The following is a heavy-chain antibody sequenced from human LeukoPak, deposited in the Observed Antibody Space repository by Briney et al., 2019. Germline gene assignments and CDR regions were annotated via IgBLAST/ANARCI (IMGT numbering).Heavy chain of an antibody. CDR2: ISSDCSTI. CDR1: GFTFSSCS. J-gene: IGHJ4*02. CDR3: ARLSGYSYSEYYFDY. D-gene: IGHD5-18*01. Sequence: GGSLRPSCAASGFTFSSCSMNWVRQAPGKGLEWVSYISSDCSTIYYADSVKGRFTISRDNAKNSLYLQMNSLRAEDTAVYYCARLSGYSYSEYYFDYWGQGTLVTVSS. V-gene: IGHV3-48*01.